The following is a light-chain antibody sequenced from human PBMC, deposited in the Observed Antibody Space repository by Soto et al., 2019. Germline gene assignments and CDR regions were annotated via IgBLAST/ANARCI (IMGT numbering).Light chain of an antibody. J-gene: IGKJ4*01. CDR2: DAS. V-gene: IGKV3-15*01. Sequence: IVMTQSPATLSVSPEERATLSCRASQSVNSNLAWYRQKPGQAPRLLISDASTRATGVPARFSGSGSGTEFTLTISSPQSEDSGIYYCQQYNFWPPLTFGGGTKVEIK. CDR3: QQYNFWPPLT. CDR1: QSVNSN.